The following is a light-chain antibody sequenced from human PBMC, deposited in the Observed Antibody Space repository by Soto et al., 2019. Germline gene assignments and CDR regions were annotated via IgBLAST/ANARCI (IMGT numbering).Light chain of an antibody. CDR2: SND. J-gene: IGLJ3*02. Sequence: QSVLTQPPSASGTPGHRVTISCSGTYSNVGSNVVNWYQQVPGAAPKLVIYSNDRRPSGVPDRFFGSKSGASASLAISGLQTEDEADYYCAAWDDSLIALLFGGGTKVTVL. CDR3: AAWDDSLIALL. CDR1: YSNVGSNV. V-gene: IGLV1-44*01.